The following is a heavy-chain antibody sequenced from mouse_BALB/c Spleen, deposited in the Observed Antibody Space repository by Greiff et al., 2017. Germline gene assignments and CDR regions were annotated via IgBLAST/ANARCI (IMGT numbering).Heavy chain of an antibody. J-gene: IGHJ2*01. Sequence: QVQLQQSGSELMRPGSSVKLSCKASGSAFFPIAYMSWVRQKPGHGFELMGVLLPSIGSTSYGEKFEDRARLDADTVSNQAYLELNSLTSEDSAIYYCARGWDYWGQGTTLTVSS. CDR3: ARGWDY. D-gene: IGHD3-2*02. CDR2: LLPSIGST. CDR1: GSAFFPIAY. V-gene: IGHV15-2*02.